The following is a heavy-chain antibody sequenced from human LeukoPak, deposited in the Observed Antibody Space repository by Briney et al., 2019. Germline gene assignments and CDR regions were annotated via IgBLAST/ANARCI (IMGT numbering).Heavy chain of an antibody. Sequence: GASVKVSCKASGYTFTDYYMHWVRLAPGQGLEWMGWINPNSGGTNYVQKFQGWVTMTRDTSINTAYMELSRLTSDDTAVYCCARANFLYCSSTSCLFDYWGQGTLVTVSS. D-gene: IGHD2-2*01. V-gene: IGHV1-2*04. CDR3: ARANFLYCSSTSCLFDY. J-gene: IGHJ4*02. CDR1: GYTFTDYY. CDR2: INPNSGGT.